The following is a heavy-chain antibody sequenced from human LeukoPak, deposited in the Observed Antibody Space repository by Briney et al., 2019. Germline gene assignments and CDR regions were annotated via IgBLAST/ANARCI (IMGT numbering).Heavy chain of an antibody. D-gene: IGHD2-15*01. V-gene: IGHV4-59*10. CDR3: ARTGYCSGGSCYHYYYYYMDV. CDR2: IYTSGST. Sequence: SETLSLTCAVYGGSFSGYYWSWIRQPAGKGLEWIGRIYTSGSTNSNPSLRSRVTISVDTSKNQFSLKLSSVTAADTAVYYCARTGYCSGGSCYHYYYYYMDVWGKGTTVTVSS. J-gene: IGHJ6*03. CDR1: GGSFSGYY.